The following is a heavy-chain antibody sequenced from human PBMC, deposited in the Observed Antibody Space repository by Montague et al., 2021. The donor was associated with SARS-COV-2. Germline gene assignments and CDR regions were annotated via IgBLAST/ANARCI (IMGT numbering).Heavy chain of an antibody. CDR1: GGSISSGGYY. J-gene: IGHJ6*02. CDR2: IYYGGST. D-gene: IGHD2-8*01. V-gene: IGHV4-31*03. Sequence: TLSLTCTVSGGSISSGGYYWSWIRQHPGKGLEWIGYIYYGGSTNYNPSLKSRLTISVDTSKNQFSLKLSSVTAADTAVYYCARGEGVMVYVYGMDVWGRGTTVTVSS. CDR3: ARGEGVMVYVYGMDV.